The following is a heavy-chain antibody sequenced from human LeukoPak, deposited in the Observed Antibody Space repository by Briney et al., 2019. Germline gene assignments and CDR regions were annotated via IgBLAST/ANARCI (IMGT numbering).Heavy chain of an antibody. J-gene: IGHJ4*02. Sequence: SETLSLTCTVSGGSISSYYWSWIRQPPGKGLEWIGYIYYSGSTNYNPSLKSRVTISVDTSKNQFSLKLSSVTAADTAVYYCARGGYYYDTFPFGYWGQGTLVTVSS. CDR2: IYYSGST. CDR1: GGSISSYY. CDR3: ARGGYYYDTFPFGY. V-gene: IGHV4-59*13. D-gene: IGHD3-22*01.